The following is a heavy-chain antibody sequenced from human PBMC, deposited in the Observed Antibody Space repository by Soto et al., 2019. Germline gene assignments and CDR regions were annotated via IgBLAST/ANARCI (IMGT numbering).Heavy chain of an antibody. J-gene: IGHJ4*02. CDR2: IYYSGST. CDR3: ARGLLGYCSGGSCYDYFDY. Sequence: SETLSLTCTVSGGSISSGGYYWSWIRQHPGKGLEWIGYIYYSGSTYYNPSLKSRVTISVDTSKNQFSLKLSSVTAADTAVYYCARGLLGYCSGGSCYDYFDYWGQGTLVTVSS. V-gene: IGHV4-31*03. CDR1: GGSISSGGYY. D-gene: IGHD2-15*01.